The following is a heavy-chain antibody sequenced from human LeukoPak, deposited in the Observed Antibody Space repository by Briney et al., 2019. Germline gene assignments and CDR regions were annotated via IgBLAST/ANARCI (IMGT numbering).Heavy chain of an antibody. D-gene: IGHD4-17*01. V-gene: IGHV4-38-2*02. Sequence: PSETLSLTCTVSGYSISSGYYWGWIRQPPGKGLEWIGSIYHSGSTYYNPSLKSRVTMSVDTSKNQFSLKLSSVTAADTAVYYCARGHNGHDYGDYWRYWFDPWGQGTLVTVSS. CDR3: ARGHNGHDYGDYWRYWFDP. J-gene: IGHJ5*02. CDR2: IYHSGST. CDR1: GYSISSGYY.